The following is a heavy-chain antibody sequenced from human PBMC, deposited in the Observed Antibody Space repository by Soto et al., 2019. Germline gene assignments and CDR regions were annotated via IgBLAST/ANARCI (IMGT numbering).Heavy chain of an antibody. CDR3: ARGRLLGILTGYYFFDY. Sequence: ASVKVSCKASGYTFTSYYMHWVRQAPGQGLEWMGIINPSGGSTSYAQKFQGRVTMTRDTSTSTVYMELSSLRSEDTAVYYCARGRLLGILTGYYFFDYWGQGTLVTVSS. V-gene: IGHV1-46*03. J-gene: IGHJ4*02. D-gene: IGHD3-9*01. CDR2: INPSGGST. CDR1: GYTFTSYY.